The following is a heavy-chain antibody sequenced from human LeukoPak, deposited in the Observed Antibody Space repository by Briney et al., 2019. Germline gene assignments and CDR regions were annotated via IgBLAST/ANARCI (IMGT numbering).Heavy chain of an antibody. D-gene: IGHD2-15*01. Sequence: GESLKISCKGSGYSINNYWIAWVRQMPGKGLEWMGIIYPADSDIRYSPSFQGQVTISADKSISTAYLQWNSLKASDTAMYYCARQEYCGGGSCYTWFDPWGQGTLVTVSS. CDR2: IYPADSDI. CDR1: GYSINNYW. V-gene: IGHV5-51*01. CDR3: ARQEYCGGGSCYTWFDP. J-gene: IGHJ5*02.